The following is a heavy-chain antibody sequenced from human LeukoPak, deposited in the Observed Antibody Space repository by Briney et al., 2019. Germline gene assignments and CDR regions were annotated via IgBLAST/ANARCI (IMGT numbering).Heavy chain of an antibody. J-gene: IGHJ4*02. Sequence: PGGSLRLSCAASGFTFSSYSMNWVRQAPGKGLEWVSYISSSGSTIYYADSVKGRFTISRDNAKNSLYLQMNSLRAEDTAVYYCARQTSYSSGWNWGQGTLVTVSS. D-gene: IGHD6-19*01. CDR1: GFTFSSYS. CDR2: ISSSGSTI. V-gene: IGHV3-48*04. CDR3: ARQTSYSSGWN.